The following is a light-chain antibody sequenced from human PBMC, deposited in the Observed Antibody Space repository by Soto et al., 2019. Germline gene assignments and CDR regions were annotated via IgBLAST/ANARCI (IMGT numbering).Light chain of an antibody. CDR1: QSVSTN. V-gene: IGKV1-9*01. CDR2: SAS. Sequence: TQSPATLSLSPGERATFSCRASQSVSTNLAWYQQRPGKAPRLLIYSASTLQSGVPSRFSGSGYGTDFSLTISNLQPEDFATYYCQQLYSHPLTFGGGTKVEIK. J-gene: IGKJ4*01. CDR3: QQLYSHPLT.